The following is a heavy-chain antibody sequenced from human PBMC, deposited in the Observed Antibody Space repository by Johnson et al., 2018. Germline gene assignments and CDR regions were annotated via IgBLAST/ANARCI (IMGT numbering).Heavy chain of an antibody. CDR2: IKSKAHGGTA. Sequence: EVQLVETGGGLVKPGGSLRLSCAASGFSHLWMNWVRPAPGKGLEWVGVIKSKAHGGTADYAAPVKGRFTISRDDSENTVFLQLNSLKIEDTAMYFCATGPRQAFDFWGQGTMVTVSS. J-gene: IGHJ3*01. V-gene: IGHV3-15*07. CDR1: GFSHLW. CDR3: ATGPRQAFDF.